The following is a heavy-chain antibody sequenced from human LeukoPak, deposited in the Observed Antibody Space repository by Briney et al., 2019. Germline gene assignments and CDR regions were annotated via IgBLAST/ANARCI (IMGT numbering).Heavy chain of an antibody. J-gene: IGHJ4*02. CDR1: GFTFSSYA. V-gene: IGHV3-30-3*01. CDR2: ISYDGSNK. D-gene: IGHD4-17*01. CDR3: ARGQRSTVSYFDY. Sequence: GGSLRLSCAASGFTFSSYAMHWVRQAPGKGLEWVAVISYDGSNKYYADSVKGRFTISRDNSKNTLYLQMNSLRAEDTAVYYCARGQRSTVSYFDYWGREPWSPSPQ.